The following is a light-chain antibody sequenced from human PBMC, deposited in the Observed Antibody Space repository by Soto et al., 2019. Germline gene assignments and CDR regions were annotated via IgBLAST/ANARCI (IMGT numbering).Light chain of an antibody. V-gene: IGKV3-15*01. CDR3: QQYSNWPRT. J-gene: IGKJ1*01. Sequence: EIVMTQSPATLSVSPGERATLSCRAGQSISNNLAWYQQKPGQAPRLLIYGASTRATGIPARFTGSGSGTEFTLTISSLQSEDVAVYYWQQYSNWPRTFGQGTKVEIK. CDR1: QSISNN. CDR2: GAS.